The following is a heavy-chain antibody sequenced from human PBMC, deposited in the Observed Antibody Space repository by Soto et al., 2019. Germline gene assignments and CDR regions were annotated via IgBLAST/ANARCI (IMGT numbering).Heavy chain of an antibody. CDR1: GFTFSTYT. J-gene: IGHJ4*02. Sequence: EVQLVESGGGLLKHGGSLRLSCAASGFTFSTYTLTWVRQAPGKGLEWVSSISSGSSYIYYAGSVNGRFTIYRDNAKNSLYLQMNSLRAEDTAVYYCARGVYDFDYWGQGTLVTVSS. V-gene: IGHV3-21*01. CDR2: ISSGSSYI. CDR3: ARGVYDFDY. D-gene: IGHD2-8*01.